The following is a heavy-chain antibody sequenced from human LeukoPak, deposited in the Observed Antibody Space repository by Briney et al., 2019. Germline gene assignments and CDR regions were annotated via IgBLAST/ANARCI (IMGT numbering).Heavy chain of an antibody. V-gene: IGHV3-21*01. D-gene: IGHD3-22*01. CDR1: GFTFSTYT. CDR2: ISSSSSDI. Sequence: GGSLRLSCAASGFTFSTYTMTWVRQAPGKGLEWVSSISSSSSDIYYADSVKGRFTMSRDNAKNSLYLQMNSLRAEDTAVYYCARCEEYYDSSGYYYEHLDYWGQGTLVTVSS. J-gene: IGHJ4*02. CDR3: ARCEEYYDSSGYYYEHLDY.